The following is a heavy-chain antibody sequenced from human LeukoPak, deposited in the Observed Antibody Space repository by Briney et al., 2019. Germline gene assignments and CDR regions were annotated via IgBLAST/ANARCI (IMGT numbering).Heavy chain of an antibody. J-gene: IGHJ4*02. CDR2: INPSGGST. D-gene: IGHD6-19*01. V-gene: IGHV1-46*01. CDR1: GYTFTSYH. Sequence: ASVKVSCKASGYTFTSYHIHWVRQAPGQGLEWMGIINPSGGSTSYAQKFQGRVTMTTDTSTSTVYMELSSLKSEDTAVYYCARDPPYSSVARRFDYWGQGTLVTVSS. CDR3: ARDPPYSSVARRFDY.